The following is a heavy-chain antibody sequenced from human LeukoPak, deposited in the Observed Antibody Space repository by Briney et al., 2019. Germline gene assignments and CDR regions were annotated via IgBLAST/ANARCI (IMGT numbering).Heavy chain of an antibody. Sequence: PGVSLRLSCAASGFTFSWYWMSWVRQAPGKGLEWVANIKEDGSIKYYVDSVKGRLTISRDNAKSSLYLQVNSLRAEDTALYYCARIGYSSSSIDYWGQGTLVTASS. J-gene: IGHJ4*02. CDR2: IKEDGSIK. CDR3: ARIGYSSSSIDY. V-gene: IGHV3-7*01. D-gene: IGHD6-13*01. CDR1: GFTFSWYW.